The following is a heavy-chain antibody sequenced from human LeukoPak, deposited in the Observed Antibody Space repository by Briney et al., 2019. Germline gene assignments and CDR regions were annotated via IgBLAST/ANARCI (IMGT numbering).Heavy chain of an antibody. J-gene: IGHJ3*02. V-gene: IGHV3-43*01. CDR2: ISWDGGST. D-gene: IGHD3-22*01. CDR1: GFTFDDYT. CDR3: AKGDRRRAFDI. Sequence: GGSLRLSCAATGFTFDDYTMHWVRQAPGKGLEWVSLISWDGGSTYYADSVKGRFTISRDNSKNSLYLQMNSLRTEDTALYYCAKGDRRRAFDIWGQGTMVTVSS.